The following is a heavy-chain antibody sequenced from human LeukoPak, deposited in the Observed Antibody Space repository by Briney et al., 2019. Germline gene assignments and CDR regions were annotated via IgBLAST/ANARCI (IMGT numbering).Heavy chain of an antibody. D-gene: IGHD6-6*01. CDR2: IYYSGST. CDR1: GGSISSYY. J-gene: IGHJ4*02. Sequence: PSETLSVTCTVSGGSISSYYWSWIRQPPGKGLEWIGYIYYSGSTNYNPSLKSRVTISVDTSKNQFSLKLSSVTAADTAVYYCASAHSSSSVYFDYWGQGTLVTVSS. V-gene: IGHV4-59*08. CDR3: ASAHSSSSVYFDY.